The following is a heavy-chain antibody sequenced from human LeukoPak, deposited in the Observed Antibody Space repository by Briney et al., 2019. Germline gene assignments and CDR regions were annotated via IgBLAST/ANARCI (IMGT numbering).Heavy chain of an antibody. Sequence: PGGSLRLSCVASGFTFSSYEMNWVRQAPGKGLEWVANIDPDGSHQYYVDSVKGRFTISKDNAKNSLYLQMNSLRAEDTAVYYCARDSGRREDYWGQGALVTVSS. J-gene: IGHJ4*02. V-gene: IGHV3-7*01. CDR1: GFTFSSYE. CDR3: ARDSGRREDY. CDR2: IDPDGSHQ. D-gene: IGHD2-15*01.